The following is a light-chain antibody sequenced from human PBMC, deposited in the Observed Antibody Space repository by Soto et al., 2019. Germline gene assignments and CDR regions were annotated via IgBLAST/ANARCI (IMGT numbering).Light chain of an antibody. V-gene: IGLV2-14*01. CDR1: SSDVGHYNY. Sequence: QSALTQPASVSGSPGQSITISCTGSSSDVGHYNYVSWRQLYPGKAPKLMIYEVSNRPSGVSDRFSGSKSGNTASLTISGLQAEDEADYYCSSYAGSNNFVFGTGTKVTVL. J-gene: IGLJ1*01. CDR3: SSYAGSNNFV. CDR2: EVS.